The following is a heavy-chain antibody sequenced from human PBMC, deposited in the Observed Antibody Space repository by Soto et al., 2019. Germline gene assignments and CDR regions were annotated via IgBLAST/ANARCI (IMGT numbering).Heavy chain of an antibody. Sequence: QVQLVESGAEVKKPGSSVKVSCKASGGTFSSYAISWVRQAPGQGLEWMGGIIPIFGTANYAQKFQGRVTITADESTSTAYMELSSLRSEDTPVYYCACRLSEVTTFDYWGQGTLVTVSS. D-gene: IGHD4-17*01. CDR2: IIPIFGTA. CDR3: ACRLSEVTTFDY. V-gene: IGHV1-69*01. CDR1: GGTFSSYA. J-gene: IGHJ4*02.